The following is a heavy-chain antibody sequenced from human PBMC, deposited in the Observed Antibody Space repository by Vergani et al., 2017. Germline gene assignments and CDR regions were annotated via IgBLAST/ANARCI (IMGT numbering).Heavy chain of an antibody. J-gene: IGHJ3*01. CDR2: INNNGGST. CDR3: AKVCGNSSCPYGRGAFDV. CDR1: GFTFNSYA. Sequence: QLLESGGGLIQPGGSLRLSCAASGFTFNSYAMTWVRQAPGKGLEWVSGINNNGGSTYYADSVKGRFTISRDNSKNTLYLQMTDLRARDTATYYCAKVCGNSSCPYGRGAFDVWGHGTMVTVSS. V-gene: IGHV3-23*01. D-gene: IGHD4-23*01.